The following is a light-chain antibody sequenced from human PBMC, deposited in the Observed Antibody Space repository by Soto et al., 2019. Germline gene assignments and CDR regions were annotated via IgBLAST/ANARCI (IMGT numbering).Light chain of an antibody. Sequence: DIQMTQSPSSLSASVGDRVTITCRASQGISNNLVWYQQKPGKAPNLLIYGASTLQSGVPSRFSGSGSGTDFTLTIDSLQPEDVATYYCQQLNNYSRTFGPGTKVDIK. CDR1: QGISNN. V-gene: IGKV1-9*01. CDR3: QQLNNYSRT. CDR2: GAS. J-gene: IGKJ3*01.